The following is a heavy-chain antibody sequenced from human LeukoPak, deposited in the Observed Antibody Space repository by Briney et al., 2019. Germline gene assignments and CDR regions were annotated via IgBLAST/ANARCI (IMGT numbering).Heavy chain of an antibody. J-gene: IGHJ4*02. V-gene: IGHV3-7*01. CDR1: GFTFSNYW. CDR3: ARTIRGY. CDR2: IKDDGSES. Sequence: HPGGSLRLSCAASGFTFSNYWMSWVRQAPGKGLEWVANIKDDGSESYYVDSVKGRFTISRGNAKNSLYLQMTSLRDEDTAVYYCARTIRGYWGQGTLVTVSS. D-gene: IGHD4/OR15-4a*01.